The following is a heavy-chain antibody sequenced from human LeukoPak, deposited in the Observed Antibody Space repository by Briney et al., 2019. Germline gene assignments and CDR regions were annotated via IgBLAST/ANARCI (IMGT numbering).Heavy chain of an antibody. J-gene: IGHJ4*02. D-gene: IGHD6-13*01. V-gene: IGHV3-30-3*01. CDR1: GFTFSSYA. CDR3: ARSLRYSSSWYRTLGY. CDR2: ISYDGSNK. Sequence: GGSLRLSCAASGFTFSSYAMHWVRQAPGKGLEWVAVISYDGSNKYYADSVKGRFTISRDNSKNTLYLQMNSLRAEDTAVYYCARSLRYSSSWYRTLGYWGQGTLVTVSS.